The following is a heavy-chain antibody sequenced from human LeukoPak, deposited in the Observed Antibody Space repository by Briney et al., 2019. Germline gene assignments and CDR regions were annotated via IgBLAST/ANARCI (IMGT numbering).Heavy chain of an antibody. Sequence: ASVKVSCKASGYFFSDYYIHWVRQAPGQGLEWMGWINPNTGDRTYAQKFQGRITPTRDMAITTAFMELTNLKSDDMAFYFCAREFGSGSYYNFDSWGQGTLVTVSS. D-gene: IGHD3-10*01. CDR2: INPNTGDR. V-gene: IGHV1-2*02. CDR1: GYFFSDYY. CDR3: AREFGSGSYYNFDS. J-gene: IGHJ5*01.